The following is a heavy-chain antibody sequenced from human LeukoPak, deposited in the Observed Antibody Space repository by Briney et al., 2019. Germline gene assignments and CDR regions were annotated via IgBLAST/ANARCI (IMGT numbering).Heavy chain of an antibody. D-gene: IGHD2-2*01. CDR3: ARSPTFSQLLYYYYYMDV. CDR2: IYTSGST. V-gene: IGHV4-61*02. CDR1: GGSISSGSYY. Sequence: SETLSPTCTVSGGSISSGSYYWSWIRQPAGKGLEWIGRIYTSGSTNYNPSLKSRVTISVDTSKNQFSLKLSSVTAADTAVYYCARSPTFSQLLYYYYYMDVWGKGTTVTVSS. J-gene: IGHJ6*03.